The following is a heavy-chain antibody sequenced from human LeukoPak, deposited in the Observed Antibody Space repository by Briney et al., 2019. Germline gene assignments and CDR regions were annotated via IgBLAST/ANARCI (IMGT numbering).Heavy chain of an antibody. CDR2: IYYSGST. D-gene: IGHD6-13*01. Sequence: SETLSLTCTVSGGSISSYYWSWIRQPPGKGLEWIGYIYYSGSTNYNPSLKSRVTISVDTSKNQFSLKLSSVTAADTAVYYCARAAGPQKEDEVIYYYYYYGMDVWGQGTTVTVSS. V-gene: IGHV4-59*01. CDR1: GGSISSYY. J-gene: IGHJ6*02. CDR3: ARAAGPQKEDEVIYYYYYYGMDV.